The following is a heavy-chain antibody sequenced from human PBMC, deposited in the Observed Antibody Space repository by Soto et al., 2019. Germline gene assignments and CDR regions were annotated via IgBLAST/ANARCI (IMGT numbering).Heavy chain of an antibody. J-gene: IGHJ4*02. V-gene: IGHV4-4*07. Sequence: QVQLQESGPGLVKPSETLSLTCTVSGGSISSYYWSWFRQPAGKGRGWIGRIYTSGSTNYNPSLKSRVTMSVDTSKNQFSLKLSSVTAADTAVYYCARGKVFYGSGSYYNGFDYWGQGTLVTVSS. D-gene: IGHD3-10*01. CDR3: ARGKVFYGSGSYYNGFDY. CDR2: IYTSGST. CDR1: GGSISSYY.